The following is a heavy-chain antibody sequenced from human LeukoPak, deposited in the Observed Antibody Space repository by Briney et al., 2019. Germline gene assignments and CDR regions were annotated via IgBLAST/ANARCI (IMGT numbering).Heavy chain of an antibody. CDR2: IYYSGSP. CDR3: AIDGLTRYSYGYHY. Sequence: PSETLSLTCTVSGGSVSSGSSYWIWIRQPPGKGLEWVGYIYYSGSPNYNPSLKSRVTISVDTSKNQFSLKLSSVTAADTAVYYCAIDGLTRYSYGYHYWGQGTLVTVSS. D-gene: IGHD5-18*01. CDR1: GGSVSSGSSY. V-gene: IGHV4-61*01. J-gene: IGHJ4*02.